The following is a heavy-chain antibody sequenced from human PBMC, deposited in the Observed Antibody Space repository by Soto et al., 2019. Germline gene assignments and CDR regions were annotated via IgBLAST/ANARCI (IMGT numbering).Heavy chain of an antibody. D-gene: IGHD4-4*01. Sequence: PSETLSLTCTVSGGSISSSSYYWGWIRQPPGKGLEWIGSIYYSGSTYYNPSLKSRVTISVDTSKNQFSLKLSSVTAADTAVYYCARHGRWVTTSELVYWGQGTLVTVSS. J-gene: IGHJ4*02. CDR2: IYYSGST. CDR3: ARHGRWVTTSELVY. V-gene: IGHV4-39*01. CDR1: GGSISSSSYY.